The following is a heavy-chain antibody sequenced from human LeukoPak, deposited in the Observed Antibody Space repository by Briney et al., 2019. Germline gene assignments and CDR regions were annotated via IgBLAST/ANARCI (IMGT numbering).Heavy chain of an antibody. J-gene: IGHJ4*02. CDR1: GFTFSSYA. CDR2: ISGSGGST. D-gene: IGHD1-26*01. CDR3: AKDPVGATAPFDY. V-gene: IGHV3-23*01. Sequence: PGGSLRLSCAASGFTFSSYATSWVRQAPGKGLEWVSAISGSGGSTYYADSVKGRFTISRDNSKNTLYLQMNSLRAEDTAVYYCAKDPVGATAPFDYWGQGTLVTVSS.